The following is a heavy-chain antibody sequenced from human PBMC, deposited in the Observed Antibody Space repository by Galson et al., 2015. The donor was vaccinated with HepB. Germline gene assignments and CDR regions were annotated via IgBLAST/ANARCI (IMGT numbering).Heavy chain of an antibody. CDR1: GDSVSSNSAA. CDR3: ERMGVARSTVLDYYYYYGMDV. Sequence: CAISGDSVSSNSAAWNWIRQSPSRGLEWLGRTYYRSKWYNDYAVSVKRRITINPDTSKNQYSLQLNSVTPEDTAVYYCERMGVARSTVLDYYYYYGMDVWGQGTTVTVSS. J-gene: IGHJ6*02. D-gene: IGHD5-12*01. V-gene: IGHV6-1*01. CDR2: TYYRSKWYN.